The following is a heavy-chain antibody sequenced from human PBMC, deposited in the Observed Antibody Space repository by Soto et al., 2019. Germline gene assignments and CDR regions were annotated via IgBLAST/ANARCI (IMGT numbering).Heavy chain of an antibody. CDR2: IYSGGST. D-gene: IGHD6-13*01. J-gene: IGHJ3*02. CDR3: AKAGSYAFYI. CDR1: GFTVSSNY. Sequence: GGSLRLSCAASGFTVSSNYMSWVRQAPGKGLEWVSVIYSGGSTYYADAMKGRFTISRDNSNNTLYLQMNSRRAEDSAVYYSAKAGSYAFYIWGQGTMVTVSS. V-gene: IGHV3-66*02.